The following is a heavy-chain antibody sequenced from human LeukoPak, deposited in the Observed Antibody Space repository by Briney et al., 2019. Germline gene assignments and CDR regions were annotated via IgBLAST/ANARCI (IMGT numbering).Heavy chain of an antibody. CDR2: ISGSGGLT. J-gene: IGHJ4*02. CDR1: GSIFSSYA. V-gene: IGHV3-23*01. Sequence: GGSLRLSCAVSGSIFSSYAMSWVRQAPGKGLEWVSVISGSGGLTYYADSVKGRFTISRDNSKNTLYLQMNSLRADDTAVYYCARDLRRDCSTTTCYAFDYWGQGTLVIVSS. D-gene: IGHD2-2*01. CDR3: ARDLRRDCSTTTCYAFDY.